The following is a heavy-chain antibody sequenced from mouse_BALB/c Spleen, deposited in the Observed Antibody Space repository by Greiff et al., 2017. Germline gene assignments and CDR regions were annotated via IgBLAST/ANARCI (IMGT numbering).Heavy chain of an antibody. CDR3: AREDYVDY. CDR2: IDTSDSYT. Sequence: QVQLQQPGAELVMPGASVKMSCKAPGYTFTDYWMHWVKQRPGQGLEWIGAIDTSDSYTSYNQKFKGKATLTVDESSSTAYMQLSSLTSEDSAVYYCAREDYVDYWGQGTTLTVSS. J-gene: IGHJ2*01. CDR1: GYTFTDYW. V-gene: IGHV1-69*01.